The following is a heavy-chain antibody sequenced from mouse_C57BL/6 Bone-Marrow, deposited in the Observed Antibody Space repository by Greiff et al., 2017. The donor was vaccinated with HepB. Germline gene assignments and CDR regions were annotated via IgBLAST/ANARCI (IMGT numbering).Heavy chain of an antibody. CDR2: IYPGSGNT. D-gene: IGHD1-1*01. Sequence: QVQLKQSGAELVRPGASVTLSCKASGYTFPDYYINWVKQRPGQGLEWIARIYPGSGNTYYNEKFKGKATLTAEKSSSTAYMQLSSLTSEDSAVYFYARRDTTVVARYFDYWGQGTTLTVSS. J-gene: IGHJ2*01. CDR3: ARRDTTVVARYFDY. V-gene: IGHV1-76*01. CDR1: GYTFPDYY.